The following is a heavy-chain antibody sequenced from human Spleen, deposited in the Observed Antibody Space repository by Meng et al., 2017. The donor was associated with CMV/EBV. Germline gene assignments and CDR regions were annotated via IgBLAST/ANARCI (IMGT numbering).Heavy chain of an antibody. Sequence: GESLKISCAVSGLIFSNYNMNWVRQAPGKGLEWVSSISSSSSYIYYADSVKGRFTISRDNAKNSLYLQMNSLRAEDTAVYYCARARSYYDSSGYWFDYWGQGTLVTVSS. CDR2: ISSSSSYI. V-gene: IGHV3-21*01. J-gene: IGHJ4*02. D-gene: IGHD3-22*01. CDR1: GLIFSNYN. CDR3: ARARSYYDSSGYWFDY.